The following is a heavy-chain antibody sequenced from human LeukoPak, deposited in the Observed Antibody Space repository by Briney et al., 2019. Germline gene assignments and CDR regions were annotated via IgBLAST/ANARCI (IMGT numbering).Heavy chain of an antibody. Sequence: GASVKVSCKASGYTFTSYAMHWVRQAPGQRLEWMGWINAGNGNTKYSQKFQGRVTITRDTSTSTAYMELSSLRSEDTAVYYCARGLDFAWELLGETAFDIWGQGTMVTVSS. D-gene: IGHD1-26*01. CDR1: GYTFTSYA. J-gene: IGHJ3*02. CDR2: INAGNGNT. V-gene: IGHV1-3*01. CDR3: ARGLDFAWELLGETAFDI.